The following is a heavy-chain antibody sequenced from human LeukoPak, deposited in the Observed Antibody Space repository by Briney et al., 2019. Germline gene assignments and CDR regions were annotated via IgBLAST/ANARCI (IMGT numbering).Heavy chain of an antibody. V-gene: IGHV1-46*01. CDR3: ARARYCSSTSCYVPDRFDP. D-gene: IGHD2-2*01. Sequence: ASVKVSCKASGYTFTSYYMHWVRQAPGQGLEWMGIINPSGGSTSYAQKFQGRVTMTRDTSTSTVYMELSSLRSEDTAVYYCARARYCSSTSCYVPDRFDPWGQGTLVTVSS. CDR2: INPSGGST. CDR1: GYTFTSYY. J-gene: IGHJ5*02.